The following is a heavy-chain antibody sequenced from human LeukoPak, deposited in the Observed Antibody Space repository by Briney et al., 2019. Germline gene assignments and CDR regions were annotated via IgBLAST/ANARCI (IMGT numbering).Heavy chain of an antibody. V-gene: IGHV3-23*01. CDR1: GFTFSSYG. CDR3: AELGITMIGGV. CDR2: ISGSGGTT. J-gene: IGHJ6*04. D-gene: IGHD3-10*02. Sequence: GGSLRLSCAASGFTFSSYGMSWVRQAPGKGLEWVSAISGSGGTTYYGDSVKGRFTISRDNSKNTLYLQMNSLTAEDTAVYYCAELGITMIGGVWGKGTTVTISS.